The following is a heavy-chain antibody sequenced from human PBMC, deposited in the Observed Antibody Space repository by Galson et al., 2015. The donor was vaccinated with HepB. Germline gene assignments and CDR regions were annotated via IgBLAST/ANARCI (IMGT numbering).Heavy chain of an antibody. CDR1: GGSVRSGTYY. CDR2: IYYSGST. V-gene: IGHV4-61*01. D-gene: IGHD1-14*01. J-gene: IGHJ4*02. CDR3: ARDKGAMGYTGIFDQ. Sequence: ETLSLTCNVSGGSVRSGTYYWSWIRQPPGKELEWIGYIYYSGSTNYSPSLEGRVTISLDTSKNQFSLKLTSVTAADTAVYYCARDKGAMGYTGIFDQWGQGTLVTVSS.